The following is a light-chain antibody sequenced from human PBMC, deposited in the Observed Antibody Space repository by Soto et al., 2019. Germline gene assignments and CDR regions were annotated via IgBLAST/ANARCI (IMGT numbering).Light chain of an antibody. CDR3: QSYDSSLSGLGV. V-gene: IGLV1-40*01. J-gene: IGLJ2*01. Sequence: QSVLTQPPSVSGVPGQRVTISCTGSSSNIGAGYDVHWYQQLPGTAPKLLIYGNSNRPSGVPDRFSGSKSGTSASLAITGLQAEDEADYYCQSYDSSLSGLGVFGGGTKLTVL. CDR1: SSNIGAGYD. CDR2: GNS.